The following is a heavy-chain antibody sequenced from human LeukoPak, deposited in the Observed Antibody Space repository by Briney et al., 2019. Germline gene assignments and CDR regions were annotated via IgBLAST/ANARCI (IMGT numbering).Heavy chain of an antibody. Sequence: PGGSLRLSCAASGFSFSSYGMTWVRQAPGKGLEWVSVIYSGGRTYYADSVKGRFTISRDNSKNTLYLQMNRLRAEDTAVYYCARENRLSGYFDYWGQGTLVTVSS. CDR1: GFSFSSYG. V-gene: IGHV3-66*01. D-gene: IGHD2-15*01. CDR2: IYSGGRT. J-gene: IGHJ4*02. CDR3: ARENRLSGYFDY.